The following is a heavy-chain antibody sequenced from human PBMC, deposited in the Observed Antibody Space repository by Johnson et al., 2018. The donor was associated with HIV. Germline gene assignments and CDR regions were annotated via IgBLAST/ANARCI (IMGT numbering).Heavy chain of an antibody. CDR1: GFTFSSYA. V-gene: IGHV3-30-3*01. CDR3: AGEGGRDDFDI. Sequence: VQLVESGGGVVQPGRSLRLSCAASGFTFSSYAMHWVRQAPGKGLEWVAVISYDGSNKYYADSVKGRFTISRDNSKNTLYLQMNSLRAEDTAVYYCAGEGGRDDFDIWGQGTMVTVSS. CDR2: ISYDGSNK. J-gene: IGHJ3*02. D-gene: IGHD1-26*01.